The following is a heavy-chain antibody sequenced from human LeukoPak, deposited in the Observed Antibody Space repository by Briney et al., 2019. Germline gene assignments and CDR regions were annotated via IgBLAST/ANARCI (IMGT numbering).Heavy chain of an antibody. J-gene: IGHJ4*02. CDR3: TTVLND. CDR1: GFTFSNAW. V-gene: IGHV3-15*01. CDR2: IKSKDDGVTK. Sequence: GGSLRLSCAASGFTFSNAWMSWVRQAPGKGLESVVLIKSKDDGVTKDYAAPVKGRFTISRDDSKNTLYLQMNSVKTEDTAVYYCTTVLNDWGQGTLVTVSS.